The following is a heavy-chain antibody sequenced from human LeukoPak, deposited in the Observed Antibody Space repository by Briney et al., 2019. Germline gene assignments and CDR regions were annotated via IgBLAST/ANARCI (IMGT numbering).Heavy chain of an antibody. J-gene: IGHJ3*02. CDR1: GGSVSSGSYY. V-gene: IGHV4-31*03. CDR3: ARDRSGSSSLNAFDI. CDR2: IYYTGRT. Sequence: SETLSLTCTVSGGSVSSGSYYWSWIRQHPGKGLECIVYIYYTGRTYYNPSLKSRVTISIDTSRSQFSLRLSSVTAADTAVYYCARDRSGSSSLNAFDIWGQGTMVTVSS. D-gene: IGHD3-10*01.